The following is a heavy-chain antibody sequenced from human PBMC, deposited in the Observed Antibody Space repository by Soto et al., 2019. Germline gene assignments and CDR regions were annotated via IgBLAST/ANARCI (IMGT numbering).Heavy chain of an antibody. D-gene: IGHD3-10*01. Sequence: GWSLRLSCAASGFTVGNNYMSWVRQAPGKGLEWVSLIYSTGTTKYADSVKGRFTVSRDNAKNTLYLQMNSLRAEDTAVYYCAKDGRGSGSHYNSFGYWGQGTLVTVSS. V-gene: IGHV3-53*01. CDR1: GFTVGNNY. J-gene: IGHJ4*02. CDR2: IYSTGTT. CDR3: AKDGRGSGSHYNSFGY.